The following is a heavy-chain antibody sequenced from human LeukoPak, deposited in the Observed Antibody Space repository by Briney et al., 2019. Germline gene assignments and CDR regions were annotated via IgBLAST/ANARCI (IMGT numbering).Heavy chain of an antibody. D-gene: IGHD4-17*01. CDR1: GFTFNNYA. Sequence: GGSLRLSCAASGFTFNNYAMNWVRQAPGKGLEWVSSISGGGETTYYADSAKGRFTISRDNSQNTLYLQMNSLRAEDTAIYYCARDYADYVGYFFFDYWGQGTLVTVSS. V-gene: IGHV3-23*01. CDR3: ARDYADYVGYFFFDY. CDR2: ISGGGETT. J-gene: IGHJ4*02.